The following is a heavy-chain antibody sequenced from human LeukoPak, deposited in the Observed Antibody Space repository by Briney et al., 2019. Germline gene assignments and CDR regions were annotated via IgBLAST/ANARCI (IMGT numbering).Heavy chain of an antibody. Sequence: TGGSLRLSCAPSGFTFSSYWMTWVRQPPGKGLEWVATIGKDGSETYYVDPVKGRITISRDNARNSLYLQMNSLRAEDTAVYHCAKDSSANYWGQGTLVTVSS. D-gene: IGHD3-10*01. CDR2: IGKDGSET. J-gene: IGHJ4*02. CDR1: GFTFSSYW. CDR3: AKDSSANY. V-gene: IGHV3-7*04.